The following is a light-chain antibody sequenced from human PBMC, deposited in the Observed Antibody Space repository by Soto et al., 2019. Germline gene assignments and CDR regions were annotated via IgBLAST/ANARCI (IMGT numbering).Light chain of an antibody. Sequence: DIQMTQSPSTLSASVGDRVTITCRASQTISSWLAWYQQKPGKAPKILIYKASGLESGVTSRFSGSGSGTEFTLTISSLQPDDFATYYCQQYSTYPWTFGQGTKVEIK. CDR3: QQYSTYPWT. V-gene: IGKV1-5*03. CDR1: QTISSW. J-gene: IGKJ1*01. CDR2: KAS.